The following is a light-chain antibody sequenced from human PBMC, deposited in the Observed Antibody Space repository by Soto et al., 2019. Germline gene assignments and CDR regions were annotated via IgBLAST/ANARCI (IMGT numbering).Light chain of an antibody. J-gene: IGLJ1*01. Sequence: QSALTQSASVSGSPGQSITISCTGTSSDVGGYNRVSWYQQYPGKAPKLMIYEVSNRPSGVSNRFSGSKSGNTASLTISGLQAEDEADYYCASYTSSTSYDFGTGTKVTVL. V-gene: IGLV2-14*01. CDR3: ASYTSSTSYD. CDR2: EVS. CDR1: SSDVGGYNR.